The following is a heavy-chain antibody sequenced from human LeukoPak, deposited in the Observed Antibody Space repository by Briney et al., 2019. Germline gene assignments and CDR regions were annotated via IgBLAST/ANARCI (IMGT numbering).Heavy chain of an antibody. V-gene: IGHV4-59*08. Sequence: SESRSLTCTVSGGSITSYYWSWIRQPPGKGLEWIGYIYYSGSTNYNPSLKSRVTISVDTSKNQFSLKLSSVTAADTAVYYCARHGFGESLDYWGQGTLVTVSS. CDR3: ARHGFGESLDY. CDR1: GGSITSYY. CDR2: IYYSGST. D-gene: IGHD3-10*01. J-gene: IGHJ4*02.